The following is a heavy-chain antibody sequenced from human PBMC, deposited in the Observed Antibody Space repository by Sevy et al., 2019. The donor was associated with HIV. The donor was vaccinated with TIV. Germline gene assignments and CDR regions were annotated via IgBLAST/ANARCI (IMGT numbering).Heavy chain of an antibody. J-gene: IGHJ1*01. CDR1: GFSFSSYA. CDR2: ISRNGGST. CDR3: VKPAGPYCSSTSCYVRYGYFQH. Sequence: GGSLRLSCSASGFSFSSYAMHWVRQAPGKGLEYVSAISRNGGSTYYADSVKGRFTISRDNSKNTLYLQMSSLRAEDTAVYYCVKPAGPYCSSTSCYVRYGYFQHWGQGSLVTVSS. D-gene: IGHD2-2*01. V-gene: IGHV3-64D*06.